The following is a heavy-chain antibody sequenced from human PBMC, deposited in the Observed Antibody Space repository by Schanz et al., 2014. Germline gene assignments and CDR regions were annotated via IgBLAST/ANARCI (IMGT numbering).Heavy chain of an antibody. J-gene: IGHJ5*02. CDR1: GFTLSSYA. CDR3: ARDLEEYDGGGGGFDP. V-gene: IGHV3-30-3*01. CDR2: ISYDGSNK. Sequence: VQLVESGGGLVQPGGSLRLSCAAYGFTLSSYAMHWVRQAPGKGLEWVAVISYDGSNKYYADSVKGRFTISRDNSKNTPYLQMNSLRAEDTAVYYCARDLEEYDGGGGGFDPWGQGTLVTVSS. D-gene: IGHD2-21*01.